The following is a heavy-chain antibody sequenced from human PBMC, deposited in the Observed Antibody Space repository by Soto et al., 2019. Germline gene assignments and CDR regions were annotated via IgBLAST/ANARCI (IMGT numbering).Heavy chain of an antibody. CDR1: GGSVGNVNYY. V-gene: IGHV4-61*01. CDR3: ARGWDAGY. CDR2: IHTTGST. J-gene: IGHJ4*02. Sequence: LSDTLSLTCTVSGGSVGNVNYYWSWIRQPPGKGLEWIGYIHTTGSTNYNPSLKSRVTISADRSRNQFSLKVNSVTAADTAVYYCARGWDAGYWGQGTLVTVS. D-gene: IGHD6-19*01.